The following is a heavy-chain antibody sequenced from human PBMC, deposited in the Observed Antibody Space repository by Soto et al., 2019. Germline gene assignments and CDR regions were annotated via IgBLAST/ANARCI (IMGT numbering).Heavy chain of an antibody. D-gene: IGHD3-3*01. CDR2: IRGRSNNYAA. Sequence: EVQLVESGGDLVQPGGSLKLSCAASGFAFNDSTIHWVRQASGKGLEWLGRIRGRSNNYAAAYGAAVKGRFTMSRDDSQEPAYLQINGLKTEDTAVSYCSRSAGDFGAPPNACVYDTYYMADWGKETKVTFSS. CDR1: GFAFNDST. J-gene: IGHJ6*03. V-gene: IGHV3-73*01. CDR3: SRSAGDFGAPPNACVYDTYYMAD.